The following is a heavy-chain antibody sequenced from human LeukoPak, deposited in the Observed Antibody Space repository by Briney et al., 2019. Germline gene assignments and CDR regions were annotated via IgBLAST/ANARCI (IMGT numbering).Heavy chain of an antibody. D-gene: IGHD6-13*01. CDR1: GYTFTSYG. Sequence: ASVKVSCKASGYTFTSYGISWVRQAPGQGLEWMGWINPNSGGTNYAQKFQGRVTMTRDTSISTAYMELSRLRSDDTAVYYCARHVPIAADTPGGFDYWGQGTLVTVSS. J-gene: IGHJ4*02. V-gene: IGHV1-2*02. CDR3: ARHVPIAADTPGGFDY. CDR2: INPNSGGT.